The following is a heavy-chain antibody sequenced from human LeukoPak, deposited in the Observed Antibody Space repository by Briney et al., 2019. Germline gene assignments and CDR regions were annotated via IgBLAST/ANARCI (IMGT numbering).Heavy chain of an antibody. J-gene: IGHJ4*02. Sequence: GGSPRLSCAASGFTFSSYAVHWVRQTPGKGLEWVAVISYDGSNKYYADSVKGRFTISRDNSKNTLYLQMNSLRAEDTALYYCARETGSAVGSTDFDYWGQGTLVTVSS. CDR2: ISYDGSNK. D-gene: IGHD4-17*01. CDR3: ARETGSAVGSTDFDY. V-gene: IGHV3-30-3*01. CDR1: GFTFSSYA.